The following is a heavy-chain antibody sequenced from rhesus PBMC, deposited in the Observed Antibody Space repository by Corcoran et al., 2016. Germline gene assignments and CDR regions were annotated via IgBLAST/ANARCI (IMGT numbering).Heavy chain of an antibody. CDR3: ARGEYSITKGLDS. J-gene: IGHJ6*01. CDR1: GGSISSNY. CDR2: IFGSSTST. V-gene: IGHV4S11*01. D-gene: IGHD4-23*01. Sequence: QVQLQESGPGLVKPLETLSLTCAVSGGSISSNYWSWIRQPPGKGLEWLGYIFGSSTSTNHNPSLNSRVTLSVGTSKNQFSLKLSSVTAADTAVYYCARGEYSITKGLDSWGQGVVVTVSS.